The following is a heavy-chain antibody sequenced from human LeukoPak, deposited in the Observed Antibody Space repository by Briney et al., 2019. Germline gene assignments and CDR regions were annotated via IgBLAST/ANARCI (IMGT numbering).Heavy chain of an antibody. CDR3: ARDGGGYDSSGPRFDY. D-gene: IGHD3-22*01. V-gene: IGHV3-30-3*01. CDR1: GFTFSSYA. CDR2: IPYDGSNK. J-gene: IGHJ4*02. Sequence: GGSLRLSCAASGFTFSSYAMHWVRQAPGKGLEWVAVIPYDGSNKYYADSVKGRFTISRGNSKNTLYLQMNSLRAEDTAVYYCARDGGGYDSSGPRFDYWGQGTLVTVSS.